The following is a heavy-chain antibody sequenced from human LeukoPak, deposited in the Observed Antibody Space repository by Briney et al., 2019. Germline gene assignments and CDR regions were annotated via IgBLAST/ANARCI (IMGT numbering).Heavy chain of an antibody. CDR3: ARVTSCSGGSCYLGFDY. J-gene: IGHJ4*02. Sequence: GGSLRLSCTASGFTFRDYYMSWIRQSPGKGLEWISYISTSGSTIYYADSVKGRFTISRDNAKNSLYLQMNSLRAEDTAVYYCARVTSCSGGSCYLGFDYWGQGTLVTVSS. D-gene: IGHD2-15*01. CDR2: ISTSGSTI. V-gene: IGHV3-11*01. CDR1: GFTFRDYY.